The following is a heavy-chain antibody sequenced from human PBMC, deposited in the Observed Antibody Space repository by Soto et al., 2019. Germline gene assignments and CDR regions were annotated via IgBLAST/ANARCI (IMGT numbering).Heavy chain of an antibody. Sequence: VGSLILSWAASVFTFSRSALGWVRQAPGKGLEWVSSISGSGRETYYRDAVRGGFTVSRDNSKSTLYLQMNSLSAEDTALYYCARDIRSSAGGGNDGWFDPWGPGTQVTVSS. CDR1: VFTFSRSA. CDR2: ISGSGRET. CDR3: ARDIRSSAGGGNDGWFDP. D-gene: IGHD3-16*01. V-gene: IGHV3-23*01. J-gene: IGHJ5*02.